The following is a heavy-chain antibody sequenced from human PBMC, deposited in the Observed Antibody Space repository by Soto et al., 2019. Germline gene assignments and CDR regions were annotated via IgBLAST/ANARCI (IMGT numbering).Heavy chain of an antibody. Sequence: SETLSLTCTVSGGSVSSGSYYWSWIRQPPGKGLEWIGYIYYSGSTNYNPSLKSRVTISVDTSKNQFPLKLSSVTAADTAVYYCARGLRGRWYYDSSGYPETYFDYWGQGTLVTVSS. CDR3: ARGLRGRWYYDSSGYPETYFDY. V-gene: IGHV4-61*01. CDR1: GGSVSSGSYY. D-gene: IGHD3-22*01. J-gene: IGHJ4*02. CDR2: IYYSGST.